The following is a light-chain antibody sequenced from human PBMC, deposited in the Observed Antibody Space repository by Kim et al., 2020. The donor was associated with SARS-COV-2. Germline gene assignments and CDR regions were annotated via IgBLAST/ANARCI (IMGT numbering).Light chain of an antibody. J-gene: IGLJ3*02. Sequence: RQTATLTCARNSKNVGNQGAAWLQQHQGHPTKHLSYRNNNRPSGISERLSASRSGNAVSLTITGLQPEDEADYYGSAWDSSLSARVFGGGTKLTVL. CDR1: SKNVGNQG. V-gene: IGLV10-54*01. CDR3: SAWDSSLSARV. CDR2: RNN.